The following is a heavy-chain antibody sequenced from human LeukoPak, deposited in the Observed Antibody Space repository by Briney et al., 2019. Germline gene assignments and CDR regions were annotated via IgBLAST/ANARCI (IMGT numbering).Heavy chain of an antibody. Sequence: GGSLRLSCAASGFTFSSYGMHWVRQVPGKGLDWVTLISSDGSTKYYADSVKGRFTISRDNSKSTLYLQMNSLRAEDTAVYYCSRSRPKFKDFDYWGQGALVTVSS. CDR3: SRSRPKFKDFDY. V-gene: IGHV3-30*03. J-gene: IGHJ4*02. CDR1: GFTFSSYG. CDR2: ISSDGSTK.